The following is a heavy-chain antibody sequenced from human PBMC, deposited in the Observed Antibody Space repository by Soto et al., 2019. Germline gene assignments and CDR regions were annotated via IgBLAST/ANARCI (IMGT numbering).Heavy chain of an antibody. V-gene: IGHV1-2*06. CDR2: INPNSGGT. CDR3: ARDGLWFGVQHGMEV. CDR1: WYTLAFYY. D-gene: IGHD3-10*01. J-gene: IGHJ6*01. Sequence: ASVXVSFRASWYTLAFYYMHFLLQAAGQRLDCMGRINPNSGGTNYAQKFQGRVTMTRDTSISTAYMELSRLRSEDTAVYYCARDGLWFGVQHGMEVRGQGTTV.